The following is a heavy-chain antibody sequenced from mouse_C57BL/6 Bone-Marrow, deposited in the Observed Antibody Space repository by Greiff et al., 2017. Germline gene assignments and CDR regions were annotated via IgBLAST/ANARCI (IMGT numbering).Heavy chain of an antibody. V-gene: IGHV5-12*01. CDR1: GFTFSDYY. J-gene: IGHJ1*03. Sequence: EVQGVESGGGLVQPGGSLKLSCAASGFTFSDYYMYWVRQTPEKRLEWVAYISNGGGSTYYPDTVKGRFTISIDNAKNTLYLQLSRLKSEETAMYYGAKLIYYYGSSYVWYFDVWGTGTTVTVSS. CDR2: ISNGGGST. CDR3: AKLIYYYGSSYVWYFDV. D-gene: IGHD1-1*01.